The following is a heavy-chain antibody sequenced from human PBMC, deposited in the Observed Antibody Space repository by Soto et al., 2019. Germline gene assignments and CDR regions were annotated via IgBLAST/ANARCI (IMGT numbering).Heavy chain of an antibody. CDR1: GGSISSYY. CDR3: ARGYYDYIWGSYTAINWFDP. D-gene: IGHD3-16*01. Sequence: SETLSLTCTVSGGSISSYYWSWIRQPPGKGLEWIGYIYYSGSTNYNPSLKSRVTISVDTSKNQFSLKLSSVTAADTAVYYCARGYYDYIWGSYTAINWFDPWGQGALVTVSS. J-gene: IGHJ5*02. CDR2: IYYSGST. V-gene: IGHV4-59*01.